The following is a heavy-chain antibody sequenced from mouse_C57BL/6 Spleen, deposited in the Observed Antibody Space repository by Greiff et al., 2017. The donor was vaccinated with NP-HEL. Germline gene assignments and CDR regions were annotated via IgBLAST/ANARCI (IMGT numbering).Heavy chain of an antibody. Sequence: QVQLQQPGAELVRPGSSVKLSCKASGYTFTSYWMHWVKQTPIQGLEWIGNIDPSDSETHYNQKFKDKATLTVDKSSSTAYMQLSSLTSEDSAVYYVARVSITTVEYYFDYWGQGTTLTVSS. CDR1: GYTFTSYW. J-gene: IGHJ2*01. V-gene: IGHV1-52*01. CDR3: ARVSITTVEYYFDY. CDR2: IDPSDSET. D-gene: IGHD1-1*01.